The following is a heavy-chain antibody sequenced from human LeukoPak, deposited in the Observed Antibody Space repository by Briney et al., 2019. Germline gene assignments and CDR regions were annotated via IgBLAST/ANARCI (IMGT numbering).Heavy chain of an antibody. J-gene: IGHJ4*02. V-gene: IGHV3-23*01. D-gene: IGHD3-22*01. CDR3: AKRDYYDSNGYFFPYYFDN. CDR1: GFTFSSYA. Sequence: GGSLRLSCAASGFTFSSYAMHWVRQAPGKGLEWVSGISGSGGRTYYAGSVRGRFTISRDNSRNRLYLQMNSLRAEDTALYYCAKRDYYDSNGYFFPYYFDNWGQGTLVAVSS. CDR2: ISGSGGRT.